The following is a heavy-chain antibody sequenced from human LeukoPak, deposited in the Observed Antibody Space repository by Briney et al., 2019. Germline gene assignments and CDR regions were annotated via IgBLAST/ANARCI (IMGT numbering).Heavy chain of an antibody. CDR3: ATCDVGVCAY. CDR2: IYFSGST. V-gene: IGHV4-59*01. D-gene: IGHD1-26*01. Sequence: SETLSLTCTVSGGSISSYYWSWIRQPPGKGLEWIGYIYFSGSTNYNPSLKSRVTISVDTSKNYFSLKLSSVTAADTAVYYCATCDVGVCAYWGQGTLVTVSS. J-gene: IGHJ4*02. CDR1: GGSISSYY.